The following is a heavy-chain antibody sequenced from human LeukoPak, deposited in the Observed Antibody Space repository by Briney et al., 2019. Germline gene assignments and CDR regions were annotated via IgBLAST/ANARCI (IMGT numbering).Heavy chain of an antibody. V-gene: IGHV4-59*01. CDR1: GDSIRNYY. D-gene: IGHD2-15*01. CDR2: TYYSRTT. Sequence: SETLSLTCTVSGDSIRNYYWTWIRQPPGKGLQGIGETYYSRTTKYNPFLKSRATISVDTSKNQFSLKLTSVTAADTAVYYCARDRRYCNGGSCYSYDAFDIWGQGTMVTVSS. J-gene: IGHJ3*02. CDR3: ARDRRYCNGGSCYSYDAFDI.